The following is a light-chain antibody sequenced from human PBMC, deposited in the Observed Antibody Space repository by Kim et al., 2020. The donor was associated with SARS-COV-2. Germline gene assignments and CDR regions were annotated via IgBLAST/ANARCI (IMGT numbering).Light chain of an antibody. Sequence: LAPGASATLSCRASQSVSSYLAWYQQKPGQAPRILISDASTRATGIPARCSGSGSGTAFALTISSLEPEDFAVYYCQQRSTWPLTFGGGTQVDIK. CDR3: QQRSTWPLT. CDR2: DAS. V-gene: IGKV3-11*01. J-gene: IGKJ4*01. CDR1: QSVSSY.